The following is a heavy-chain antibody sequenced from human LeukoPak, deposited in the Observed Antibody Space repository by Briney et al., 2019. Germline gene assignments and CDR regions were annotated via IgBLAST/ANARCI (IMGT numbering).Heavy chain of an antibody. J-gene: IGHJ4*02. Sequence: ASVKVSCKASGYTFTGYYMHWVRQAPGQGLEWMGIINPSGGSTSYAQKFQGRVTMTEDTSTDTAYMELSSLRSEDTAVYYCATENRGGYFDYWGQGTLVTVSS. D-gene: IGHD1-14*01. V-gene: IGHV1-46*01. CDR1: GYTFTGYY. CDR2: INPSGGST. CDR3: ATENRGGYFDY.